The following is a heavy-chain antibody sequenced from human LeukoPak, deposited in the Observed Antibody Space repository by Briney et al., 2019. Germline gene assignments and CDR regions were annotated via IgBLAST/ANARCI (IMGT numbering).Heavy chain of an antibody. V-gene: IGHV3-21*04. D-gene: IGHD4-17*01. Sequence: GGSLRLSCAASGFTFSYYWMSWVRQAPGKGLEWVSSITGSGPYMLYADSVKHRFTISRDNTKNSLYLEMNSLRAEDTAVYYCAKRVHDYGDYDVAFDIWGQGTMVTVSS. J-gene: IGHJ3*02. CDR1: GFTFSYYW. CDR3: AKRVHDYGDYDVAFDI. CDR2: ITGSGPYM.